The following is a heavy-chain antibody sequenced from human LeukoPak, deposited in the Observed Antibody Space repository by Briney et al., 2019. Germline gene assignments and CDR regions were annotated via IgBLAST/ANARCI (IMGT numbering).Heavy chain of an antibody. Sequence: GGSLRLSCAASGFTFSSYGMSWVRQAPGKGLEWVSAISGSGGSTYYADSVKGRFTISRDNSKNTLYLQMNSLRAEDTAVYYCARDLGSSGYKSLDYWGQGTLVTVSS. J-gene: IGHJ4*02. CDR1: GFTFSSYG. D-gene: IGHD3-22*01. CDR2: ISGSGGST. CDR3: ARDLGSSGYKSLDY. V-gene: IGHV3-23*01.